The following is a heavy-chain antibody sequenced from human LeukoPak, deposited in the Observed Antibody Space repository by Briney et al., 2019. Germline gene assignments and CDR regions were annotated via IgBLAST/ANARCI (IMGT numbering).Heavy chain of an antibody. CDR1: GFTFDDYT. CDR2: ISSSSSYI. J-gene: IGHJ3*02. Sequence: GGSLRLSCAASGFTFDDYTMHWVRQAPGKGLEWVSSISSSSSYIYYADSVKGRFTISRDNAKNSLYLLMNSLRAEDTAVYYCARGEIRFLEWLAYDAFDIWGQGTMVTVSS. V-gene: IGHV3-21*01. CDR3: ARGEIRFLEWLAYDAFDI. D-gene: IGHD3-3*01.